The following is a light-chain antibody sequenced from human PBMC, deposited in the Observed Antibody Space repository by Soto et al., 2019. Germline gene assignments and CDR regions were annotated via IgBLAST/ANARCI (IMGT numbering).Light chain of an antibody. V-gene: IGLV2-14*01. J-gene: IGLJ1*01. Sequence: QSALTQPRSVSGSPGQSVTISCTGTSSDVGGYNYVSWYQQQSGKAPKLMIHEVRNRPSGVSSRFSGSKSGNTASLTISGLQAEDEADYYCSSYTSSRAYVFGIGTKVTVL. CDR3: SSYTSSRAYV. CDR2: EVR. CDR1: SSDVGGYNY.